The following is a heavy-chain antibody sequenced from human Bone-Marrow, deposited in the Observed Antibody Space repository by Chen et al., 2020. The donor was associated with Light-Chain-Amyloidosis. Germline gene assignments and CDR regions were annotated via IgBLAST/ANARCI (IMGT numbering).Heavy chain of an antibody. J-gene: IGHJ1*01. CDR1: GFTSSTSA. CDR3: TKSPIALTGAYFQH. CDR2: IWYDESKK. V-gene: IGHV3-33*06. Sequence: QVQLVESGGGVVQPGKCLRRSCAASGFTSSTSAMHWVRKAPGKGLVWVGVIWYDESKKYDADSVKGRFTISRDNSNNALYLQMNSLRVEYTAVYYCTKSPIALTGAYFQHWGQGTPVSVSS. D-gene: IGHD3-9*01.